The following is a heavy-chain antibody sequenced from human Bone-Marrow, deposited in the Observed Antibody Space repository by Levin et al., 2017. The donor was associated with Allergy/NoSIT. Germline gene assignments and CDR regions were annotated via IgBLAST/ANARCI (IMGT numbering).Heavy chain of an antibody. D-gene: IGHD4-17*01. Sequence: GGSLRLSCKGSGYSFTSYWIGWVRQMPGKGLEWMGIIYPGDSDTRYSPSFQGQVTISADKSISTAYLQWSSLKASDTAMYYCARLPTVTTNFDYWGQGTLVTVSS. J-gene: IGHJ4*02. CDR3: ARLPTVTTNFDY. V-gene: IGHV5-51*01. CDR1: GYSFTSYW. CDR2: IYPGDSDT.